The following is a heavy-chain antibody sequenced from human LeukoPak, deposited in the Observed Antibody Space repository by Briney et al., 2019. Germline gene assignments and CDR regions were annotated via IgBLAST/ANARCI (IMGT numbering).Heavy chain of an antibody. CDR3: ARRALRYCSSTSCPAQYYGVDV. Sequence: GGSLRLSCAASGFIFSSYWMSWVRQAPGKGLEWVANIKEDGGEKYYVDSVKGRFTISRDNAKNSLYLQTNSLRAEDTAVYYCARRALRYCSSTSCPAQYYGVDVWGKGTTVTVSS. D-gene: IGHD2-2*01. CDR1: GFIFSSYW. CDR2: IKEDGGEK. J-gene: IGHJ6*04. V-gene: IGHV3-7*03.